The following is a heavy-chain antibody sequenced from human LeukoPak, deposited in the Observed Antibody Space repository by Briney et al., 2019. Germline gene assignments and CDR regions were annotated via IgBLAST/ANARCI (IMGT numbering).Heavy chain of an antibody. CDR1: GFTFSSYW. D-gene: IGHD3-10*01. Sequence: GGSLRLSCAASGFTFSSYWMSWVRQAPGKGLEWVANIKQDGSEKYYVDSVKGRFTISRDNAKNSLYLQMNSLRAEDTAVYYCARATGVLLWFGESPGIDYWGQGTLVTVSS. V-gene: IGHV3-7*01. CDR2: IKQDGSEK. CDR3: ARATGVLLWFGESPGIDY. J-gene: IGHJ4*02.